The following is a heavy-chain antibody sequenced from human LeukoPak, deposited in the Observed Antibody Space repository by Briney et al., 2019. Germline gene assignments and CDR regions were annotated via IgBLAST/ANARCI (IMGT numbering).Heavy chain of an antibody. Sequence: PGGSLRLSCAASGFTFSSHWMSWVRQAPGKGLEWVANIEQDGSEKYYVDSVKGRFTISRDNAKNSLYLQMNSLRAEDTAVYYCARDGGSGWYAYYYYYGMDVWGQGTTVTVSS. D-gene: IGHD6-19*01. CDR1: GFTFSSHW. CDR2: IEQDGSEK. J-gene: IGHJ6*02. V-gene: IGHV3-7*03. CDR3: ARDGGSGWYAYYYYYGMDV.